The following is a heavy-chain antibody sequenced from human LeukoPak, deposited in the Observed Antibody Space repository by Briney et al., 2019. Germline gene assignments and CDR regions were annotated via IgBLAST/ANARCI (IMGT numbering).Heavy chain of an antibody. CDR2: IDYSGNT. CDR1: GGSISSSSYF. V-gene: IGHV4-39*01. Sequence: SETLSLTCSVSGGSISSSSYFCGWIRQPPGKGLEWIGSIDYSGNTYYNPSLKSRVTVSADTSKNQFSLNLRSVTAADTAVYYCARLSPRCCDYWGQGTLVTVSS. J-gene: IGHJ4*02. CDR3: ARLSPRCCDY. D-gene: IGHD4/OR15-4a*01.